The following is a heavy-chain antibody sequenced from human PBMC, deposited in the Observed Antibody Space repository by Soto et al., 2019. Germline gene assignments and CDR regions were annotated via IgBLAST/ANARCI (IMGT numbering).Heavy chain of an antibody. D-gene: IGHD4-17*01. V-gene: IGHV3-66*01. Sequence: EVQLVESGGGLVQPGGSLRLSCAASGFTVSSNYMSWVRQAPGKGLEWVSVIYSGGSTYYADSVKGRFIISRDNSKNTLYLQMNSLRAEDTAVYYCARGGYGDYSCFDYWGQGTLVTVS. J-gene: IGHJ4*02. CDR3: ARGGYGDYSCFDY. CDR2: IYSGGST. CDR1: GFTVSSNY.